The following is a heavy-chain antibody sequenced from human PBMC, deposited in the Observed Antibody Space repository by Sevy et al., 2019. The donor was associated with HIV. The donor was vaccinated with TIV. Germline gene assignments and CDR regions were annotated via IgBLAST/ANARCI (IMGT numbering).Heavy chain of an antibody. Sequence: GGSQRLSCAASGFTFNAFSMHWVRQAPGKGLEWVATISLDGGNQHYADSVRGRFTISRDNSQNALFLQMNSLRPDDTALYYCALERLSSNVAEYFQNWGQGALVTVSS. D-gene: IGHD1-1*01. V-gene: IGHV3-30-3*01. CDR2: ISLDGGNQ. J-gene: IGHJ1*01. CDR3: ALERLSSNVAEYFQN. CDR1: GFTFNAFS.